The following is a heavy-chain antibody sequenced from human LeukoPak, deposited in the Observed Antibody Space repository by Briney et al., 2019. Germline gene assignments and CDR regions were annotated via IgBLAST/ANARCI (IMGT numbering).Heavy chain of an antibody. CDR3: ARDSVGYSSGWFEK. Sequence: GGSLRLSCVASGFNFADYSMDWVRQAPGKGLEWVASISGSSCFIFYADSLKGRLTISRDNDKNLVYLQMNSLRVEDTAVYYCARDSVGYSSGWFEKWGQGTLVTVSS. D-gene: IGHD6-19*01. CDR2: ISGSSCFI. CDR1: GFNFADYS. J-gene: IGHJ4*02. V-gene: IGHV3-21*01.